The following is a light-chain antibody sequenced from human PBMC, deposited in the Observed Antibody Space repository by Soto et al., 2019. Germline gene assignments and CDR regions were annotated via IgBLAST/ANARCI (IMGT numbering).Light chain of an antibody. V-gene: IGKV3-20*01. CDR3: QQYGSSPR. Sequence: ETVLTQSPGTLSLSPGERATLSCRASQSVSSSYLAWYQQKPGQAPRLLIYGASSRATGIPDRFSGSGSGKDFTLTISRLEPEDFAGDYCQQYGSSPRFGQGTRREIK. CDR1: QSVSSSY. J-gene: IGKJ5*01. CDR2: GAS.